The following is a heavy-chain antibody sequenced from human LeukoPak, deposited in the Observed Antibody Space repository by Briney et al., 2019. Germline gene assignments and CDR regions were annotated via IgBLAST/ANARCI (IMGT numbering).Heavy chain of an antibody. CDR3: ARERMPPSSGNWFDP. Sequence: ASVKVSCKASGYTFTDYNIHWVRQAPGQGLEWMGWIDPNSGATKYAQKFQGGATMTRDTSITTAYMELSSLRYDDTATYYCARERMPPSSGNWFDPWGQGTLVTVSS. J-gene: IGHJ5*02. D-gene: IGHD3-10*01. CDR1: GYTFTDYN. CDR2: IDPNSGAT. V-gene: IGHV1-2*02.